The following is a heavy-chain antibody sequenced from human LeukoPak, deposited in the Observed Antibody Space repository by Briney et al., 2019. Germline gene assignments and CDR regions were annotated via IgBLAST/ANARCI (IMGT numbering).Heavy chain of an antibody. J-gene: IGHJ6*02. V-gene: IGHV3-7*01. CDR2: IKQDGSEK. Sequence: GGSLRLSCAASGFTFSSYWMSWVRQAPGKGLEWVANIKQDGSEKYYVDSVKGRFTISRDNAKNSLYLQMNSLRAEDTAVYYSARDRIVGATNYYYYGMDVWGQGTTVTVSS. D-gene: IGHD1-26*01. CDR1: GFTFSSYW. CDR3: ARDRIVGATNYYYYGMDV.